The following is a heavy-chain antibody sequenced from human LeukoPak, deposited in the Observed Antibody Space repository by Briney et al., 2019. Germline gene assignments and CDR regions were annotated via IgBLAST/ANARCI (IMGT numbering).Heavy chain of an antibody. CDR1: GGSISSSSYY. CDR3: ARLADITMVRGVGWFDP. J-gene: IGHJ5*02. Sequence: SETLSLTCTVSGGSISSSSYYWGWIRQPPGKGLEWIGSIYYSGSTYYNPSLKSRVTISVDTSENQSSLKLSSVTAADTAVYYCARLADITMVRGVGWFDPWGQGTLVTVSS. D-gene: IGHD3-10*01. CDR2: IYYSGST. V-gene: IGHV4-39*01.